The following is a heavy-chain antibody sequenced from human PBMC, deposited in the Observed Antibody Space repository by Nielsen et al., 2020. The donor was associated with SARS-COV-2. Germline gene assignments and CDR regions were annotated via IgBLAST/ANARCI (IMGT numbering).Heavy chain of an antibody. CDR3: AKDEAVSASDGFDS. Sequence: GESLKISCVASGFSFNTYSMNWVRQAPGKGLEWVSVVSGRGDRTFYADSVRGRFTVSRDNSNNTVFLQMNSLRAEDTAVYYCAKDEAVSASDGFDSWGQGTLVTVSS. J-gene: IGHJ4*02. CDR1: GFSFNTYS. V-gene: IGHV3-23*01. CDR2: VSGRGDRT. D-gene: IGHD5-24*01.